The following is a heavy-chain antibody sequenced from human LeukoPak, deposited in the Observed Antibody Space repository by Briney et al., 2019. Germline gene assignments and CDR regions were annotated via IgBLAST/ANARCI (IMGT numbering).Heavy chain of an antibody. V-gene: IGHV4-61*01. J-gene: IGHJ6*02. CDR2: IYYSGST. CDR3: ARAASDSYGMDV. CDR1: GGSVSSGSYY. Sequence: SETLSLTCTVSGGSVSSGSYYWSWIRQLPGKGLEWIGYIYYSGSTNYNPSLESRVTISVDTSKNQFSLKLSSVTAADTAVYYCARAASDSYGMDVWGQGTTVTVSS.